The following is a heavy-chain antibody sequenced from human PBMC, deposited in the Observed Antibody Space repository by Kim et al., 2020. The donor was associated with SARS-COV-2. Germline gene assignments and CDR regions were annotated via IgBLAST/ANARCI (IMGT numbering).Heavy chain of an antibody. CDR3: AREESGVKVGYFLPAFDY. CDR1: GFTFSSYG. CDR2: IWYDGSNK. J-gene: IGHJ4*02. D-gene: IGHD3-10*01. Sequence: GGSLRLSCAASGFTFSSYGMHWVRQAPGKGLEWVAVIWYDGSNKYYADSVKGRFTISRDNSKNTLYLQMNSLRAEDTAVYYCAREESGVKVGYFLPAFDYWGQGTLVTVSS. V-gene: IGHV3-33*01.